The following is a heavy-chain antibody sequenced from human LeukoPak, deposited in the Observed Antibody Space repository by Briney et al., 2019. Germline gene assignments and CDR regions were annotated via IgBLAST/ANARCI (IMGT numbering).Heavy chain of an antibody. CDR2: IKPNSGVT. D-gene: IGHD1-14*01. CDR3: ARDPPMAGTPSLDS. CDR1: GYNFTDFY. V-gene: IGHV1-2*02. J-gene: IGHJ5*01. Sequence: ASVKVSCKTSGYNFTDFYIHWVRQAPGQGLEWMGLIKPNSGVTKYAEKFQGRVTMTTETSMSTAFMELSRLGSDDTADYYCARDPPMAGTPSLDSWGQGTPVIVSS.